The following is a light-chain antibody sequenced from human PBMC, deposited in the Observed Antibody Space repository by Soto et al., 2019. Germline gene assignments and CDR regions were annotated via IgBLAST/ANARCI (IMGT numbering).Light chain of an antibody. Sequence: DIVMTQTPLSSPVTLGQPASISCRSSQRLVHSDGTTYLSWLQQRPGQPPRLLIYKNSNRCSGVLDRFLGSEAGTDFPLKIRRSEAEDVRVYYCIPPTQCTYTFAQGSNLKIK. CDR3: IPPTQCTYT. CDR1: QRLVHSDGTTY. V-gene: IGKV2-24*01. J-gene: IGKJ2*01. CDR2: KNS.